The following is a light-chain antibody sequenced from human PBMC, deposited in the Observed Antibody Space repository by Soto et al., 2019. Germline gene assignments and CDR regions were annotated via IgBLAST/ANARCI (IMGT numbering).Light chain of an antibody. J-gene: IGKJ1*01. V-gene: IGKV3-20*01. CDR2: AAS. CDR1: QSVHSRY. CDR3: QQFDGSQWT. Sequence: EIVMTQSPATLSVSPGERGTLSCWASQSVHSRYLSWYQQKVGQAPRLLIYAASNRATGIPDRFSGSGSGTDFTLTISRLEPEDVAVYYCQQFDGSQWTFGQGTKVEIK.